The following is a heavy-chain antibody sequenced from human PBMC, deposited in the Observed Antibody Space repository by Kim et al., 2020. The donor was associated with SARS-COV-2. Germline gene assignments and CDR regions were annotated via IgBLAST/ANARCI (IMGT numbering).Heavy chain of an antibody. D-gene: IGHD2-2*01. Sequence: GGSLRLSCAASGFTVSNNYMTWVRQVPGKGLEWVSVIYSGGSTYYADSVKGRSTISRDNSKNTVYLQMSSLRTEDTAVYYCAREVPGAIRDYYYGMDVWG. CDR2: IYSGGST. CDR3: AREVPGAIRDYYYGMDV. V-gene: IGHV3-53*01. CDR1: GFTVSNNY. J-gene: IGHJ6*01.